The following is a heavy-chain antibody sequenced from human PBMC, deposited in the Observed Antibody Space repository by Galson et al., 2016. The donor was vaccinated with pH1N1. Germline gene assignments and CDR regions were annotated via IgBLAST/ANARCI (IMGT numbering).Heavy chain of an antibody. CDR1: GFSLSTSGMC. V-gene: IGHV2-70*01. CDR2: IDWDDDK. CDR3: ARLDYGDYSGYFEY. J-gene: IGHJ4*02. Sequence: PALVKPTQTLTLTCTFSGFSLSTSGMCMSWIRQPPGKALEWLALIDWDDDKYYSTSLKTRLTISKDTSKNQVVLTMTNMDPVDTATYYCARLDYGDYSGYFEYWGQGTQVTVSS. D-gene: IGHD4-17*01.